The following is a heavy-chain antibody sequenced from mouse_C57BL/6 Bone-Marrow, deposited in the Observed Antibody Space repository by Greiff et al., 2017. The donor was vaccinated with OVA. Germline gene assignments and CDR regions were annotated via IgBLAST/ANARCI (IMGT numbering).Heavy chain of an antibody. V-gene: IGHV1-50*01. CDR1: GYTFTSYW. D-gene: IGHD3-2*02. CDR2: IDPSDSYT. Sequence: VQLQQPGAELVKPGASVKLSCKASGYTFTSYWMQWVKQRPGQGLEWIGEIDPSDSYTNYNQKFKGKATLTVDTSSSTAYMQLSSLTSEDSADYYCASISSGFAYWGQGTLVTVSA. CDR3: ASISSGFAY. J-gene: IGHJ3*01.